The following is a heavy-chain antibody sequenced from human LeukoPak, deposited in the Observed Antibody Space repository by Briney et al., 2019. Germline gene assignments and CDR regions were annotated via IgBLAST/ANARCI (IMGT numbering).Heavy chain of an antibody. CDR3: ARGAPSDYYYYGMDV. CDR2: ISSGDSTK. D-gene: IGHD3-10*01. Sequence: GGSLRLSCAGSGFTFSSHWIGWVRQAPGKGLEWVSYISSGDSTKYYADSVKGRFTISRDNAKNSLYLQMNSLRAEDTAVYYCARGAPSDYYYYGMDVWGQGTTVTVSS. CDR1: GFTFSSHW. V-gene: IGHV3-48*04. J-gene: IGHJ6*02.